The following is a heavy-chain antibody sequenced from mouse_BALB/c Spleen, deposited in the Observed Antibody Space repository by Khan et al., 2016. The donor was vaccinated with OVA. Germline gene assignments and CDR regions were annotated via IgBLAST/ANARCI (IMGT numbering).Heavy chain of an antibody. J-gene: IGHJ2*01. Sequence: EVELVESGGGLVKPGGSLKLSCAASGFAFSSYDMSWVRQTPEQRLEWVAFISTGGNKTYYPASVKGRFTISRDTAKNSLYLQMSRRQSEDTAMYYCTRPHYYGSNYYFDDWGQGTPLTVSS. CDR1: GFAFSSYD. V-gene: IGHV5-12-1*01. D-gene: IGHD1-1*01. CDR3: TRPHYYGSNYYFDD. CDR2: ISTGGNKT.